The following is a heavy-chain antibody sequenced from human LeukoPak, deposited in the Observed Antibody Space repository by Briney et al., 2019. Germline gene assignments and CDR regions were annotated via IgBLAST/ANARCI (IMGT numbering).Heavy chain of an antibody. CDR2: IYYSGST. D-gene: IGHD6-13*01. CDR1: GGSISSSSYY. V-gene: IGHV4-31*03. J-gene: IGHJ4*02. Sequence: NPSETLSLTCTVSGGSISSSSYYWSWIRQHPGKGLEWIGYIYYSGSTYYNPSLKSRVTISVDTSKNQFSLKLRSVTAADTAVYYCARDHYSSSSPGIDYWGQGTLVTVFS. CDR3: ARDHYSSSSPGIDY.